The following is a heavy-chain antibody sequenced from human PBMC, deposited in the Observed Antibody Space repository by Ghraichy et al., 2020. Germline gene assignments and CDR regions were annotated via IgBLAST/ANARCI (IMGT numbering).Heavy chain of an antibody. D-gene: IGHD3-16*01. V-gene: IGHV3-13*01. Sequence: GGSLRLSCAASGFTFSSYDMHWVRQATGKGLEWVSAIGTAGDTYYPGSVKGRFTISRENAKNSLYLQMNSLRAGDTAVYYCARFLGDLGAFDIWGQGTMVTVSS. J-gene: IGHJ3*02. CDR3: ARFLGDLGAFDI. CDR1: GFTFSSYD. CDR2: IGTAGDT.